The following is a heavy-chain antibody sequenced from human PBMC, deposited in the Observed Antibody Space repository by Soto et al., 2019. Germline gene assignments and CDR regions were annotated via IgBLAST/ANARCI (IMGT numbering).Heavy chain of an antibody. D-gene: IGHD3-10*01. V-gene: IGHV3-30*18. CDR2: ISYDGSNK. Sequence: GGSLRLSCAASGFTFSSYGMHWVRQAPGKGLEWVAVISYDGSNKYYADSVKGRFTISRDNSKNTLYRQMNSLRAEDTAVYYCAKAPDRWFGEDDLDYWGQGTLVTVSS. CDR1: GFTFSSYG. J-gene: IGHJ4*02. CDR3: AKAPDRWFGEDDLDY.